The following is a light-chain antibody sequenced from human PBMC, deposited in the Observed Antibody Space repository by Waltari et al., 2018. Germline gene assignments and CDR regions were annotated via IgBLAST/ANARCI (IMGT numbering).Light chain of an antibody. CDR3: QQHYGAPLT. V-gene: IGKV4-1*01. J-gene: IGKJ1*01. CDR2: WAS. CDR1: QSVLSNSDNKNY. Sequence: DIVMTQSPDSLAVSLGERVIINCKSSQSVLSNSDNKNYLSWHQQRPGQPPKLLISWASSRESGVPDRFSGSGSGTDFTLTISSLQAEDVAVYFCQQHYGAPLTFGQGTKVEIK.